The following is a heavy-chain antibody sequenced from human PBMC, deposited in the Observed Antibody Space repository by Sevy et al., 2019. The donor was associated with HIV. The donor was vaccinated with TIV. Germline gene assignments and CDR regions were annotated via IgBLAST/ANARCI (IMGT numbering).Heavy chain of an antibody. CDR1: GFTFSSYG. J-gene: IGHJ3*01. V-gene: IGHV3-30*18. D-gene: IGHD3-22*01. CDR3: AKGSKATDSAFDV. Sequence: GGSLRLSCAASGFTFSSYGMHWVRQAPGKGLEWVAVISYDGSNKYYADSVKGRFTISRDNSKNTVSLQMNSLRDEDTAIYYCAKGSKATDSAFDVWGQGTMVTVSS. CDR2: ISYDGSNK.